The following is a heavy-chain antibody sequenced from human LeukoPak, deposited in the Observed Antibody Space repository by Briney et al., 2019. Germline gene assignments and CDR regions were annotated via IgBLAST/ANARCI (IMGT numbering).Heavy chain of an antibody. V-gene: IGHV1-46*01. CDR3: ARDHYSNYLFDY. CDR1: GYTFTSYG. D-gene: IGHD4-11*01. CDR2: INPSGGST. J-gene: IGHJ4*02. Sequence: ASVKVSCKASGYTFTSYGISWVRQAPGQGLEWMGIINPSGGSTSYAQKFQGRVTMTRDTSTSTVYMELSSLRSEDTAVYYCARDHYSNYLFDYWGQGTLVTVSS.